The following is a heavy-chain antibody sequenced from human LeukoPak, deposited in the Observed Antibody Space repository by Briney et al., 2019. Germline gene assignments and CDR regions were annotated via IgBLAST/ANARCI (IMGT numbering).Heavy chain of an antibody. CDR1: GYTFTGYY. D-gene: IGHD2-2*01. CDR2: INPNSGGT. J-gene: IGHJ4*02. V-gene: IGHV1-2*06. CDR3: AREGRSSTSLDY. Sequence: GASVKVSCKASGYTFTGYYMHWVRQAPGQGLEWMGRINPNSGGTNYAQKFQGRVTMTRDTSISTAYMDLSRLTSDDTAVYYCAREGRSSTSLDYWGQGTLVTVSS.